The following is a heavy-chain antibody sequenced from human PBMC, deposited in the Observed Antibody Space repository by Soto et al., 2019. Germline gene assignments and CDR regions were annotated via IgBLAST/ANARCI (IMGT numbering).Heavy chain of an antibody. D-gene: IGHD2-15*01. Sequence: GLSMRLSCAASGFTFRRYSMSWVRHAPRKGLEWVPAISGSGGNIYYAVSVKCRFTISRDNSKNALYLEMNSLRAEDTAVYYCAKDKGPSVGATPGYYYQGLDVWGQGTTVTVSS. J-gene: IGHJ6*02. CDR2: ISGSGGNI. CDR1: GFTFRRYS. V-gene: IGHV3-23*01. CDR3: AKDKGPSVGATPGYYYQGLDV.